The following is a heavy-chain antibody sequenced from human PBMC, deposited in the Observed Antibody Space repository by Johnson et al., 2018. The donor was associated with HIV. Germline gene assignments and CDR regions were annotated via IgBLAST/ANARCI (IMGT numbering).Heavy chain of an antibody. CDR3: AKAWELLGRRAALDI. V-gene: IGHV3-20*04. Sequence: VQLVESGGGVVRPGGSLRLSCGASGFTFDDYGMNWVRQAPGKGLEWVSGINWNGGSRGYADSVRGRFPISRDNGKNTLYLQMESLRVEDTAIYYCAKAWELLGRRAALDIWGQGTMVTVSS. D-gene: IGHD1-26*01. CDR1: GFTFDDYG. J-gene: IGHJ3*02. CDR2: INWNGGSR.